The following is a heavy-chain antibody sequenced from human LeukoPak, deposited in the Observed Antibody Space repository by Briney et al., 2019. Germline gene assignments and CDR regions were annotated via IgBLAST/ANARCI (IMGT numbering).Heavy chain of an antibody. V-gene: IGHV3-48*03. D-gene: IGHD2-2*01. J-gene: IGHJ5*01. CDR1: GFTFSSYE. Sequence: GGSLRLSCAASGFTFSSYEMNWVRQDPGKGLEWVSYISSSGSTIYYADSVKGRFTISRDNAKNSLYLQMNSLRAEDKAVYYCARWAAAIGIDWFDSWGQGTLVTVSS. CDR2: ISSSGSTI. CDR3: ARWAAAIGIDWFDS.